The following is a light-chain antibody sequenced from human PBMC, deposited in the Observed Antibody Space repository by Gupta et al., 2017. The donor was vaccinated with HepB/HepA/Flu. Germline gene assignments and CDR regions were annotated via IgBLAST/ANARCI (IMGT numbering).Light chain of an antibody. J-gene: IGLJ3*02. CDR1: SGHSTYA. CDR3: QTWGTGIQV. Sequence: QPVVTQSPSASASLGASVKLTCTLNSGHSTYAIAWHQQKPDKGPQYLMMVNSDGSHHKGDGIPDRFSGSSSGAARSLTISSLQSEDEADYYCQTWGTGIQVFGGGTKLTVL. CDR2: VNSDGSH. V-gene: IGLV4-69*01.